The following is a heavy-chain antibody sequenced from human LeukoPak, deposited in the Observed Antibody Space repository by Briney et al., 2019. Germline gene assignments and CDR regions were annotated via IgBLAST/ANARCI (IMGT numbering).Heavy chain of an antibody. CDR1: GGSISSSYYY. CDR2: IYYSGST. J-gene: IGHJ4*02. CDR3: ARGLEEYSSSSELDY. Sequence: SETLSLTCTVSGGSISSSYYYWGWIRQPPGKGLEWIGSIYYSGSTYYNPSLKSRVTISVDTSKNQFSLQLNSVTPEDTAVYYCARGLEEYSSSSELDYWGQGTLVTVSS. V-gene: IGHV4-39*01. D-gene: IGHD6-6*01.